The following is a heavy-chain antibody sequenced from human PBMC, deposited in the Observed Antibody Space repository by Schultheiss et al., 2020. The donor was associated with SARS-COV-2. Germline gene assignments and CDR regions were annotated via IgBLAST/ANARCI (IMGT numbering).Heavy chain of an antibody. Sequence: GDSLKISCAASGFTFSSYAMSWVRQAPGKGLEWVSAISGSGGSTYYADSVKGRFTISRDNSKNTLYLQMNSLRAEDTAVYYCARHYYDSSGPSDAFDIWGQGTMVTVSS. J-gene: IGHJ3*02. CDR2: ISGSGGST. CDR1: GFTFSSYA. CDR3: ARHYYDSSGPSDAFDI. D-gene: IGHD3-22*01. V-gene: IGHV3-23*01.